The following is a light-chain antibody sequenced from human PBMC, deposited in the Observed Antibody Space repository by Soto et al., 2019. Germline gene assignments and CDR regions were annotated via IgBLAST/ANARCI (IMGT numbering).Light chain of an antibody. Sequence: EIVLTQSPGTLSLSPGERATLSCRASQSVTSNYLAWYQQKPGQAPGLLIYGASSRATGIPDRFSGSGSGTDFTLTISRLEPEDFAVYFCHQYGSSPATFGQGTKVEIK. V-gene: IGKV3-20*01. CDR3: HQYGSSPAT. CDR1: QSVTSNY. CDR2: GAS. J-gene: IGKJ1*01.